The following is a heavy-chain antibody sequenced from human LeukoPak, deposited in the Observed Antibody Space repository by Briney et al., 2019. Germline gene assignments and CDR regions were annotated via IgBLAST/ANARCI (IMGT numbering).Heavy chain of an antibody. CDR2: INWNGGST. V-gene: IGHV3-20*04. D-gene: IGHD2-8*01. CDR1: GFTFDDHG. J-gene: IGHJ6*03. Sequence: PGGSLRLSCAASGFTFDDHGMSWVRQAPGQGPEWVCGINWNGGSTGYADSVMGRFTISRDNAKNSLYLQMNSLRAEDKALYYCVRQRLIDYYYYNMDIWGKGTTVTV. CDR3: VRQRLIDYYYYNMDI.